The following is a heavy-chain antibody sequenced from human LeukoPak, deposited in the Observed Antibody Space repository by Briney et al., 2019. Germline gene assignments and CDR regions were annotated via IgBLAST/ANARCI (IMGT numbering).Heavy chain of an antibody. D-gene: IGHD6-13*01. J-gene: IGHJ4*02. CDR3: ARGRRYSSSWYLNY. CDR1: GGSFSGYY. V-gene: IGHV4-34*01. Sequence: SETLSLTCAVYGGSFSGYYWSWIRQPPGKGLEWIGEINHSGSTNYNPSLKSRVTISVDTSKNQLSLKLSSVTAADTAVYYCARGRRYSSSWYLNYWGQGTLVTVSS. CDR2: INHSGST.